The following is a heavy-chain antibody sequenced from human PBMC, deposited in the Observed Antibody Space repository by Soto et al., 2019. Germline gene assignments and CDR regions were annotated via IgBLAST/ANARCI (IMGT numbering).Heavy chain of an antibody. Sequence: GSGPTLVNPTQTLTLTCTFSGFSLSTSGVCVSWIRQPPGKALEWLARIDWDDDKYYSTSLKTRLTISKDTSKNQVVLTMTNMDPVDTATYYCARILSGPDYYYYMDVWGKGTTVTVSS. CDR2: IDWDDDK. V-gene: IGHV2-70*11. CDR3: ARILSGPDYYYYMDV. D-gene: IGHD5-12*01. J-gene: IGHJ6*03. CDR1: GFSLSTSGVC.